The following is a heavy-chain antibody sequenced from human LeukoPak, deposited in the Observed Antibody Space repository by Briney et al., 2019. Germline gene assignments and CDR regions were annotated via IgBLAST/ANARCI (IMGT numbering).Heavy chain of an antibody. D-gene: IGHD3-16*01. CDR1: GFPFDRYW. CDR3: ARQPIYEAYFDF. V-gene: IGHV3-7*01. J-gene: IGHJ4*02. CDR2: IKHDGSEK. Sequence: VGSLRLSCVASGFPFDRYWMSWVRQAPGKGLEWVANIKHDGSEKNFVDSLKGRFTISRDNAENSLFLQMNSLRADDTAVYFCARQPIYEAYFDFWGQGTLVTVSS.